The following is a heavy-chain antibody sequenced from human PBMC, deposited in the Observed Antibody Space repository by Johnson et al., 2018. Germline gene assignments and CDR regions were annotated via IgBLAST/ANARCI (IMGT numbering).Heavy chain of an antibody. CDR3: AKVRGGYYTDAFDI. CDR2: ISYDGSNK. V-gene: IGHV3-30*18. CDR1: KFTFSRHG. D-gene: IGHD3-10*01. Sequence: QVQLVESGGGVVQPGGSLRLSCAASKFTFSRHGMHWVRQAPGKGLEWVSFISYDGSNKHFVGSVMGRFTIYRDNSKNTLYLQMNSLRAEDTAVYYCAKVRGGYYTDAFDIWGQGTMVTVSA. J-gene: IGHJ3*02.